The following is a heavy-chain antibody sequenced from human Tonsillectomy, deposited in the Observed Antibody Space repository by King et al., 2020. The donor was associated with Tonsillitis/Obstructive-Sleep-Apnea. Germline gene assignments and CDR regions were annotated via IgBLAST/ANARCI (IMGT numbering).Heavy chain of an antibody. J-gene: IGHJ3*02. CDR1: GFTVSTTY. CDR3: ARGILRYAGFDI. D-gene: IGHD5/OR15-5a*01. CDR2: IYGDGGT. V-gene: IGHV3-53*01. Sequence: VQLVESGGGLIQPGGSLRLSCAAAGFTVSTTYLIWVRQAPGKGLEWVSVIYGDGGTYYADSVEGRFTVSRDNSKNTLYLQMNSLRADDTAVYYCARGILRYAGFDIWGQGTVVTVSS.